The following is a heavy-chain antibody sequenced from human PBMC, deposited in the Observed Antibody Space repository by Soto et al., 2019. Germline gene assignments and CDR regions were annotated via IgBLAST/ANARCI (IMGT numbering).Heavy chain of an antibody. J-gene: IGHJ5*02. CDR2: IYHSGST. CDR3: ARAKTNMVRGVTNWFDP. Sequence: TLSLTCAVSGGSISSGGYSWSWIRQPPGKGLEWIGYIYHSGSTYYNPSLKSRVTISVDRSKNQFSLKLSSVTAADTAVYYCARAKTNMVRGVTNWFDPWGQGTLVTVSS. D-gene: IGHD3-10*01. CDR1: GGSISSGGYS. V-gene: IGHV4-30-2*01.